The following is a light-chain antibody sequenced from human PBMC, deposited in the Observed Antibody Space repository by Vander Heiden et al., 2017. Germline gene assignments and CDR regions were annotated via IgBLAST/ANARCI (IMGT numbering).Light chain of an antibody. V-gene: IGKV4-1*01. Sequence: IVTTQSPDSLAVSLGERATINWKSSQSVLDTSNNKNALAWFQQKPRQPPKLLIYWASGRESGVPDRFSGSGSGTDFTLAISSLQAEDVAVYYCQQNYRSPATFGGGTKVEIK. CDR3: QQNYRSPAT. J-gene: IGKJ4*01. CDR2: WAS. CDR1: QSVLDTSNNKNA.